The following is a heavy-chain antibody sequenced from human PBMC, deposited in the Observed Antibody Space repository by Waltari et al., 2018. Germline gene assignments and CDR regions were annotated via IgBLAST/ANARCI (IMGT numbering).Heavy chain of an antibody. CDR3: ARSKWLPGTYYYYGMDV. D-gene: IGHD6-19*01. Sequence: EVQLVESGGGLIQPGGSLRLSCAASGFTVSSNYMSWVRQAPGKGLEWVSVIYSVGSTYSEDSVKGRFTISRDNSKNTLYLQMNSLRAEDTAVYYCARSKWLPGTYYYYGMDVWGQGTTVTVSS. V-gene: IGHV3-53*01. CDR1: GFTVSSNY. CDR2: IYSVGST. J-gene: IGHJ6*02.